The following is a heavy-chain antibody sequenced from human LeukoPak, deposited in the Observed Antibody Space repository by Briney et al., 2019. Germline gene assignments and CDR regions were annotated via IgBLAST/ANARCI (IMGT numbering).Heavy chain of an antibody. J-gene: IGHJ1*01. CDR1: GFTFISYW. CDR3: AKEIYGDSTGGRFQH. V-gene: IGHV3-7*03. CDR2: IKQDGSET. D-gene: IGHD4-17*01. Sequence: PGGSLRLSCAASGFTFISYWMSWVRQAPGKGLEWVANIKQDGSETYYVDSVKGRFTISRDNSKNTLYLQMNSLRAEDTAVYYCAKEIYGDSTGGRFQHWGQGTLVTVSS.